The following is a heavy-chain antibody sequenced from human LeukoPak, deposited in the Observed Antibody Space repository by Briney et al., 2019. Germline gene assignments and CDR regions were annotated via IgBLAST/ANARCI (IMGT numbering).Heavy chain of an antibody. D-gene: IGHD4/OR15-4a*01. CDR1: GYTFTIYA. V-gene: IGHV7-4-1*02. Sequence: GASVKVSCKASGYTFTIYAINWVRQAPGQGLEWMGWINTNTGTPTYAQGFTGRFVFSLDTSVNTAYLQISSLKAEDTAMYYCARGHTGALSNLYYYGMDVWGQGTTVTVSS. CDR3: ARGHTGALSNLYYYGMDV. CDR2: INTNTGTP. J-gene: IGHJ6*02.